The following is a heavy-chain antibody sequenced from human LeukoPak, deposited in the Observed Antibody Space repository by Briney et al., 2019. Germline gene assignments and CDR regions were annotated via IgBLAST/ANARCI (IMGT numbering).Heavy chain of an antibody. CDR2: IKQDGSER. J-gene: IGHJ4*02. D-gene: IGHD6-13*01. Sequence: PGGSLRLSCAASGFTFTSYWMNWVRQAPGKGLEWVANIKQDGSERYYVDSVKGRFTISRDNAKNSLYLQMNSLRAEDTAVYYCARWGSTIAAAGSDYWGQGTLVTVSS. CDR1: GFTFTSYW. V-gene: IGHV3-7*01. CDR3: ARWGSTIAAAGSDY.